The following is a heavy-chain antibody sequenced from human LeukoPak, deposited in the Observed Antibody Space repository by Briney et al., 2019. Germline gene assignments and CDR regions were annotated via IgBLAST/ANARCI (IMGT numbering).Heavy chain of an antibody. D-gene: IGHD3-10*01. Sequence: GGSLRLSCAASGFTCSSYSMNWVRQAPGKGLEWVSSISSSSSYIYYADSVKGRFTISRDNAKNSLYLQMNSLRAEDTAVYYCARGDPLWFGELGFDYWGQGTLVTVSS. CDR2: ISSSSSYI. CDR1: GFTCSSYS. CDR3: ARGDPLWFGELGFDY. J-gene: IGHJ4*02. V-gene: IGHV3-21*01.